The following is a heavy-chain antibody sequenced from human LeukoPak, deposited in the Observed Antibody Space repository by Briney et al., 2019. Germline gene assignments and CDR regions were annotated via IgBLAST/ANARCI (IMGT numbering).Heavy chain of an antibody. Sequence: SETLSLTCSVSGDSVNSADYYWSWIRQPPGKGLEWIGYISYIGSTNYNPSLKSRVTISIGTSKNQFSLQLTSVTAADTAVYYCARDLVTVTKGFDIWGQGTMVSVSS. CDR2: ISYIGST. D-gene: IGHD4-17*01. CDR3: ARDLVTVTKGFDI. CDR1: GDSVNSADYY. J-gene: IGHJ3*02. V-gene: IGHV4-61*08.